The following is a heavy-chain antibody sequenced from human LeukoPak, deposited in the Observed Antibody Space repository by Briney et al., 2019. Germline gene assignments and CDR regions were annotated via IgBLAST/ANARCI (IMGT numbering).Heavy chain of an antibody. CDR3: ATPTAISYWYFAL. CDR1: GFTFSSYW. J-gene: IGHJ2*01. D-gene: IGHD2-21*02. Sequence: GGSLRLSCAASGFTFSSYWMHWVRQAPGKGLVWVSRINSDGSSATYADSVKGRFTISRDDSKNTLYLQMNSLRAEDTAVYYCATPTAISYWYFALWGRGTLVTVSS. V-gene: IGHV3-74*01. CDR2: INSDGSSA.